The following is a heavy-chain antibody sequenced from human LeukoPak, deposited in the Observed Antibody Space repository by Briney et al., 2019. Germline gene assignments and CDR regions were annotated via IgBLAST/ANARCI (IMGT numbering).Heavy chain of an antibody. D-gene: IGHD2-8*01. V-gene: IGHV3-48*03. Sequence: GGSLRLSCAASGFTFSSYEMNWVPQAPGKGLEWISHISSSGITMCYADSVKGRFTISRDNAKNSLYLQMNRLRAEDTAFYYCARLGSLCRNGVYYGGWGQGILVTVSS. CDR1: GFTFSSYE. J-gene: IGHJ4*02. CDR2: ISSSGITM. CDR3: ARLGSLCRNGVYYGG.